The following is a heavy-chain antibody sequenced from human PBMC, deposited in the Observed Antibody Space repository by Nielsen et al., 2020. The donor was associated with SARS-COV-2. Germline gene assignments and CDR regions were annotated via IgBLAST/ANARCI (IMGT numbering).Heavy chain of an antibody. Sequence: SETLSLTCTVSGGSISSGGYYWSWIRQHPGKGLEWIGYIYYSGSTYYNPSLKSRITISVDTSKNQFSLKLSSVTAADTAVYYCARVRVFGVVIHEGLYYFDYWGQGTLVTVSS. CDR1: GGSISSGGYY. CDR3: ARVRVFGVVIHEGLYYFDY. V-gene: IGHV4-31*03. CDR2: IYYSGST. J-gene: IGHJ4*02. D-gene: IGHD3-3*01.